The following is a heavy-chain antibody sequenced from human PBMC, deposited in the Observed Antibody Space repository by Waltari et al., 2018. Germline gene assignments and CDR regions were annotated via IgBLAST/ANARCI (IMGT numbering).Heavy chain of an antibody. Sequence: QVQLVESGGGMVQPGRSLRLSCVASGFIFSNYGMHWVRQAPGKGVECVAFLSSDGSNKHYRDSVKGRFTISRDNSKNRLSLQMNSLTPEDTAVYHCVKWDYSGSGFSHFYPMDVWGQGTTVTVS. CDR1: GFIFSNYG. CDR2: LSSDGSNK. J-gene: IGHJ6*02. CDR3: VKWDYSGSGFSHFYPMDV. D-gene: IGHD3-10*01. V-gene: IGHV3-30*18.